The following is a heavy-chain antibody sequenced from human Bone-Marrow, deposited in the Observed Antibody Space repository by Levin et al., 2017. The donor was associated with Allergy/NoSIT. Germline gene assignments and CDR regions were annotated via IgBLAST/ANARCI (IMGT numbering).Heavy chain of an antibody. Sequence: AGGSLRLSCAASGFSFSSYSMNWVRQAPGKGLEWVSYIGSISSPIYYSDSVRGRFSISRDNAKDSLFLQMNSLRVDDTATYFCARGRHDYVWKSDHDFDYWGLGTLVTVSS. CDR1: GFSFSSYS. CDR3: ARGRHDYVWKSDHDFDY. J-gene: IGHJ4*02. V-gene: IGHV3-48*01. CDR2: IGSISSPI. D-gene: IGHD3-16*01.